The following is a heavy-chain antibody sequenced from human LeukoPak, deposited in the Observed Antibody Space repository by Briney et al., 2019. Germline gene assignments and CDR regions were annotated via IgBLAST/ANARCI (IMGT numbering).Heavy chain of an antibody. Sequence: GGSLRLSCAASGFTFSSYSMNWVRQTPGQGLEWVSYITSDSSTMFYADSVKGRFTASRDNAENSMYLQMNSLRAEDTAVYYCARVALRPIDYSNPEFDPWGQGTLVTVSS. CDR1: GFTFSSYS. CDR2: ITSDSSTM. CDR3: ARVALRPIDYSNPEFDP. J-gene: IGHJ5*02. D-gene: IGHD4-11*01. V-gene: IGHV3-48*01.